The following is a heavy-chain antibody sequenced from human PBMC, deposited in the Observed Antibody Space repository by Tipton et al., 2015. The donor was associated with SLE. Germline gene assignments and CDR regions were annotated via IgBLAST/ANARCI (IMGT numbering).Heavy chain of an antibody. V-gene: IGHV4-30-2*03. J-gene: IGHJ4*02. CDR2: INHSGST. CDR1: GDSISSGGYS. D-gene: IGHD3-16*01. CDR3: ARHDYVTYYFDY. Sequence: TLSLTCAVSGDSISSGGYSWSWIRQPPGKGLEWIGEINHSGSTNYNPSLKSRVTISVDTSKNQFSLKLSSVTAADTALYYCARHDYVTYYFDYWGQGTLVTVSS.